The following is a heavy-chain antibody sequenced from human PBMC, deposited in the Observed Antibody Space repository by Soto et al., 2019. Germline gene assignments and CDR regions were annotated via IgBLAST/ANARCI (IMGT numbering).Heavy chain of an antibody. CDR3: AVEGCSGGSCYHQKDDY. J-gene: IGHJ4*02. V-gene: IGHV1-69*02. CDR1: GGTFSSYT. Sequence: QVQLVQSGAEVKKPGYLVKVSCKASGGTFSSYTISWVRQAPGQGLEWMGRISPILGIANHAQKFQGRVTITADKSTSKASMERRSLRSAATAVYYCAVEGCSGGSCYHQKDDYCGQGTLVTVSS. CDR2: ISPILGIA. D-gene: IGHD2-15*01.